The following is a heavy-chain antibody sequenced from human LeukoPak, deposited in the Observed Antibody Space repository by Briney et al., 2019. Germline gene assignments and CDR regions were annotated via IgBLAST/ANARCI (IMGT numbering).Heavy chain of an antibody. Sequence: ASVKVSCKASGYTFTSYGTSWVRQAPGQGLEWMGWISAYNGNTNYAQKLQGRVTMTTDTSTSTAYMELRSLRSDDTAVYYCAKDLFTSSRGRYSYGYKPYDYWGQGTLVTVSS. J-gene: IGHJ4*02. CDR3: AKDLFTSSRGRYSYGYKPYDY. V-gene: IGHV1-18*01. D-gene: IGHD5-18*01. CDR1: GYTFTSYG. CDR2: ISAYNGNT.